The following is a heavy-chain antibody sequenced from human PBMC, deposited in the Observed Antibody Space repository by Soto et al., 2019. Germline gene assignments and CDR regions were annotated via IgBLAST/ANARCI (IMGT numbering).Heavy chain of an antibody. Sequence: GESLKISCAASAGMLSSYDMHWVRQAPGKGLEWVAMISYDGSDKYFSDSVKGRLTISRDNSKNTVSLEMNSLRTKDTAACHNY. CDR2: ISYDGSDK. CDR3: Y. V-gene: IGHV3-30*03. CDR1: AGMLSSYD. J-gene: IGHJ4*01.